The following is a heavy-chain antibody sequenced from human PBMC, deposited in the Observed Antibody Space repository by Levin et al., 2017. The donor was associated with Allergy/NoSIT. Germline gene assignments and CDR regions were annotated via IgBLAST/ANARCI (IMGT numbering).Heavy chain of an antibody. CDR2: IYYSGNT. V-gene: IGHV4-31*03. CDR1: GGTISSGGYS. J-gene: IGHJ4*02. Sequence: SETLSLTCTVSGGTISSGGYSWTWIRQHPGKGLEWIGYIYYSGNTYYNPSLKSRLSMSVDTSKNQFSLHLGAVTAADTAVYYCARGVSYGSSSHDFLGDYWGQGTLVTVSS. D-gene: IGHD6-6*01. CDR3: ARGVSYGSSSHDFLGDY.